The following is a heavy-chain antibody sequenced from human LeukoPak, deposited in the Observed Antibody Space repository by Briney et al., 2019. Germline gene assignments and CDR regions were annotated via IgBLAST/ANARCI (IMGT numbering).Heavy chain of an antibody. Sequence: GESLKISCKGSGYSFTSYWIGWVRQMPGKGLEWMGIIYPGDSDTRYSPSFQGQVTISADKSISTAYLQWSSLKASDTAMYYCARIARYCGSTSCYAFDIWGQGTMVTVSS. CDR2: IYPGDSDT. J-gene: IGHJ3*02. V-gene: IGHV5-51*01. D-gene: IGHD2-2*01. CDR3: ARIARYCGSTSCYAFDI. CDR1: GYSFTSYW.